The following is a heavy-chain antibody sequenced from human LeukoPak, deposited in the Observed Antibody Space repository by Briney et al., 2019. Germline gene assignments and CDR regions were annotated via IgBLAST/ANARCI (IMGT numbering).Heavy chain of an antibody. J-gene: IGHJ4*02. CDR2: ISSSSSYI. CDR3: ARGPVGAGPFDY. D-gene: IGHD1-26*01. Sequence: GGSLRLSCAASGFTFSSYSMNWVRQAPGKGLEWVSSISSSSSYIYYADSVKGRFTISRDNAKNSLYLQMNNLRAEDTAVYYCARGPVGAGPFDYWGQGTLVTVSS. CDR1: GFTFSSYS. V-gene: IGHV3-21*01.